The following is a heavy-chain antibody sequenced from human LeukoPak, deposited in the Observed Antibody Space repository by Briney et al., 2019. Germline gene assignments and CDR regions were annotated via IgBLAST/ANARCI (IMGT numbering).Heavy chain of an antibody. CDR2: IYSGGST. CDR3: ARDSSSWDLYYYMDV. V-gene: IGHV3-53*01. Sequence: GGSLRLSCAASGFTVSSNYMSWVRQAPGKGLEWVSVIYSGGSTYYADSVQGRFAISRDNSKNTLYLQMNSLRAEDTAVYYCARDSSSWDLYYYMDVWGKGTTVTVSS. J-gene: IGHJ6*03. CDR1: GFTVSSNY. D-gene: IGHD6-13*01.